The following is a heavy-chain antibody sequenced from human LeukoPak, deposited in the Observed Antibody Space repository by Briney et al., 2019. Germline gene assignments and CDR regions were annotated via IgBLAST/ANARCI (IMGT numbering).Heavy chain of an antibody. CDR2: ISAYNGNT. CDR3: ARRLLDTAMALHPGGDYYYMDV. J-gene: IGHJ6*03. D-gene: IGHD5-18*01. Sequence: ASVKVSCKASGYTFTSYGISWVRQAPGQGLEWMGWISAYNGNTNYAQKLQGRVTMTTDTSPSTAYMELRSLRSDDTAVYYCARRLLDTAMALHPGGDYYYMDVWGKGTTVTVSS. V-gene: IGHV1-18*01. CDR1: GYTFTSYG.